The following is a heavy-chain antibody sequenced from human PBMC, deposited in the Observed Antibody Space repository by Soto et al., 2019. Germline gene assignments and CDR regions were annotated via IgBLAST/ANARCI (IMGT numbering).Heavy chain of an antibody. CDR2: INPSGGST. J-gene: IGHJ6*02. D-gene: IGHD3-22*01. Sequence: ASVKVSCKASGYTFTSYYMHWVRQAPGQGLEWMGIINPSGGSTSYAQKFQGRVTITRDTSTSTVYMELSSRRCEDTAVYYCATDTPPNPSLYDSSGYYSISCYYGMDVCGQGTTVTVPS. V-gene: IGHV1-46*01. CDR3: ATDTPPNPSLYDSSGYYSISCYYGMDV. CDR1: GYTFTSYY.